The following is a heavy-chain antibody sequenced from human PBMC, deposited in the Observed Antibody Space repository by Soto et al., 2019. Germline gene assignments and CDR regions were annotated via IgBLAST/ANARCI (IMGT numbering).Heavy chain of an antibody. J-gene: IGHJ4*02. Sequence: LRLSCAASRFTFSSYGMHWVRQAPGKGLEWVAVIWYDGSNKYYAESVKGRFTISRDNSKNTLYLQMNSLRAEDTAVYYCARDSHVGSGWQLTADYWGQGTLVTVSS. CDR3: ARDSHVGSGWQLTADY. D-gene: IGHD6-19*01. CDR1: RFTFSSYG. V-gene: IGHV3-33*01. CDR2: IWYDGSNK.